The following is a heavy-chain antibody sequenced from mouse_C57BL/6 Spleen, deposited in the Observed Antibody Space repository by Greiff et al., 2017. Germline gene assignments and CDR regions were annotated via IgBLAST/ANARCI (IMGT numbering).Heavy chain of an antibody. V-gene: IGHV1-5*01. CDR3: TPIHYGQWGFAH. CDR1: GYTFTSYW. D-gene: IGHD1-2*01. J-gene: IGHJ3*01. CDR2: IYPGNSDT. Sequence: EVQLQQSGTVLARPGASVKMSCKTSGYTFTSYWMHWVKQRPGQGLEWIGAIYPGNSDTSYTQKFKGKAKLTAATSASTAYMERSSLTDEDSAVYYCTPIHYGQWGFAHWGQGTLVTVSA.